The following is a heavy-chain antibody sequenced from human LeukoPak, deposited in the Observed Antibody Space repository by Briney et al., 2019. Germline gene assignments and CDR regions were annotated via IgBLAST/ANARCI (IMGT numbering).Heavy chain of an antibody. CDR3: ARDLTCWYGECGFDY. Sequence: PGGSLSLTGADSGFTISSYSMNWLPQAAGTGLEWVSSISSSSSYIYYADSVTGRFTISRDNAKNSLYLQTNSLRAEDPAAYYCARDLTCWYGECGFDYWGQGTLVAVSS. CDR1: GFTISSYS. J-gene: IGHJ4*02. D-gene: IGHD3-10*01. CDR2: ISSSSSYI. V-gene: IGHV3-21*06.